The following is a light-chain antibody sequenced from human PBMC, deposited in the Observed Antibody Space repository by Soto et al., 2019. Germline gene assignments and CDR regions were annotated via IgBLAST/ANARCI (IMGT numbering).Light chain of an antibody. CDR2: DVT. CDR3: SSYTTTSTVV. J-gene: IGLJ2*01. CDR1: SSDVGGYNY. Sequence: QSALTQPASVSGSPGQSITISCTGTSSDVGGYNYVSWYQHHPGKAPKLMIYDVTNRPSGVSNRFSGSKSGNTASLTISGVQSEDEASYYCSSYTTTSTVVFGGGTQLTV. V-gene: IGLV2-14*03.